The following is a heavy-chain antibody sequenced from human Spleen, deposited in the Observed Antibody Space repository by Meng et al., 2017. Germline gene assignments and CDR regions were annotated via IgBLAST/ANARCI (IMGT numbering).Heavy chain of an antibody. D-gene: IGHD2/OR15-2a*01. V-gene: IGHV3-23*01. Sequence: GESLKISCATSGFTLSNYPMGWVRQAPGQGLEWVAIVSNGGGITSYADFVEGRFTVSRDNSKNMVFLQMDSLRAGDTAIYFCAKAPVEYCPTSTCAVYCLCHFFDSWGQGALVTVSS. CDR1: GFTLSNYP. CDR2: VSNGGGIT. J-gene: IGHJ5*01. CDR3: AKAPVEYCPTSTCAVYCLCHFFDS.